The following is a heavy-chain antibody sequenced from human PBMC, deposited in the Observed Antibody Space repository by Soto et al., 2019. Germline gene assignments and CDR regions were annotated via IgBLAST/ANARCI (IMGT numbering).Heavy chain of an antibody. CDR1: GFTFSSYW. CDR3: AGPIEDYYDSSGYYPNGAFDI. D-gene: IGHD3-22*01. V-gene: IGHV3-7*05. CDR2: IKQDGSEK. J-gene: IGHJ3*02. Sequence: GGSLRLCCAASGFTFSSYWMSWVRRAPGKGLEWVANIKQDGSEKYYVDSVKGRFTISRDNAKNSLYLQMNSLRAEDTAVYYCAGPIEDYYDSSGYYPNGAFDIWGQGTMVTVSS.